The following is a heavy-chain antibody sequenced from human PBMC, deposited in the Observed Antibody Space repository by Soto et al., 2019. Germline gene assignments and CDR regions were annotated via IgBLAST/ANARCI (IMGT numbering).Heavy chain of an antibody. V-gene: IGHV4-30-4*08. D-gene: IGHD2-2*01. CDR2: IYYSWST. CDR1: GGSISSSSYY. CDR3: ARDPLYCSSTSCYLGYFDY. J-gene: IGHJ4*02. Sequence: PSETLSLTCTVSGGSISSSSYYWGWIRQPPGKGLDLICYIYYSWSTYYNPSLKSRVTISLDTSKNQFFLKLSSVTAADTAVYYCARDPLYCSSTSCYLGYFDYWGQGTLVTVSS.